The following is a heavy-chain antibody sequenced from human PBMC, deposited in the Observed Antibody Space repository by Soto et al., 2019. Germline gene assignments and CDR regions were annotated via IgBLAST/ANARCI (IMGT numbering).Heavy chain of an antibody. D-gene: IGHD3-10*01. CDR3: ARQGFGVLHGLVDV. CDR1: GGSVNIGTYY. J-gene: IGHJ6*02. Sequence: PSETLSLTCTVPGGSVNIGTYYWSWIRQSPGKGLEWIGFIHYSGSTSYNPSLKGRVSISVDTSKNQFSLTLTSVTAADTAVYYCARQGFGVLHGLVDVWGQGTTVTVSS. V-gene: IGHV4-61*01. CDR2: IHYSGST.